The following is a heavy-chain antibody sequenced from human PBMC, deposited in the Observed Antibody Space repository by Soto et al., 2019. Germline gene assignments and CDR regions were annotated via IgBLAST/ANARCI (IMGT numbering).Heavy chain of an antibody. CDR3: VRETARSRSLRYFGWPRALPKGFDP. V-gene: IGHV1-8*01. D-gene: IGHD3-9*01. J-gene: IGHJ5*02. Sequence: ASVKVSSKASGYTFTSYDINWVRQATGQGLEWMGWMNPNSGNTGSAQKFQGRVTMTRNTSISTAYMELSSLRSEDTAVYYCVRETARSRSLRYFGWPRALPKGFDPWGRGTLVTVSS. CDR2: MNPNSGNT. CDR1: GYTFTSYD.